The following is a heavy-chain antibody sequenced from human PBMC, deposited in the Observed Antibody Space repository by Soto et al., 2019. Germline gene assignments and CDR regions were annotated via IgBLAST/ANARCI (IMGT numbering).Heavy chain of an antibody. J-gene: IGHJ5*02. CDR2: TYYSGST. CDR1: GGSITSGGYY. V-gene: IGHV4-31*03. CDR3: ARSVFP. Sequence: QVQLQESGPGLVKPSQTLSLTCTVSGGSITSGGYYWTWIRQHPGKGLEWIGYTYYSGSTYYNPSPKSRVTITVDTSKTSLSLKLSSVTAADTAVYYCARSVFPWGQGTLVTVSS.